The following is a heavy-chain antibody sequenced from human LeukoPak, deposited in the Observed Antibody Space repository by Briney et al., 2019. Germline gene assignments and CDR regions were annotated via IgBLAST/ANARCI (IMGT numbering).Heavy chain of an antibody. CDR2: IIPIFGTA. Sequence: GASVKVSCKASGGTFSSYAISWVRQAPGQGLEWMGRIIPIFGTANYAQKFQGRVTITTDESTSTAYMELSSLRSEDTAVYYCARDRQQHLGAFDIWGQGTMVTVSS. CDR1: GGTFSSYA. D-gene: IGHD6-13*01. V-gene: IGHV1-69*05. CDR3: ARDRQQHLGAFDI. J-gene: IGHJ3*02.